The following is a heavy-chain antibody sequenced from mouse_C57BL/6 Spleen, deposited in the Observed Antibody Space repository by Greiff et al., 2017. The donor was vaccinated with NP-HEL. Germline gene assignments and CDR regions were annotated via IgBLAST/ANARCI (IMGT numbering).Heavy chain of an antibody. Sequence: VQLQQPGAELVKPGASVKLSCKASGYTFTSYWMHWVKQRPGRGLEWIGRIDPNSGGTKYNEKFKSKATLTVDKPSSTAYMQLSSLTSEDSAVYYCALITTVVARGGNWYFDVWGTGTTVTVSS. CDR2: IDPNSGGT. CDR3: ALITTVVARGGNWYFDV. D-gene: IGHD1-1*01. V-gene: IGHV1-72*01. J-gene: IGHJ1*03. CDR1: GYTFTSYW.